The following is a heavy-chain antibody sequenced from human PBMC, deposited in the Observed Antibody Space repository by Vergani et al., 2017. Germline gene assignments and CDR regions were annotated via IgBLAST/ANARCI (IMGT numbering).Heavy chain of an antibody. CDR3: AKVLAYYDFWSGYDY. D-gene: IGHD3-3*01. Sequence: VQLLESGGGLVQPGWSLRLSCAASGFTFSSYGMHWVRQAPGKGLEWVAVISYDGSNKYYADSVKGRFTISRDNSKNTLYLQMNSLRAEDTAVYYCAKVLAYYDFWSGYDYWGQGTLVTVSS. CDR1: GFTFSSYG. CDR2: ISYDGSNK. V-gene: IGHV3-30*18. J-gene: IGHJ4*02.